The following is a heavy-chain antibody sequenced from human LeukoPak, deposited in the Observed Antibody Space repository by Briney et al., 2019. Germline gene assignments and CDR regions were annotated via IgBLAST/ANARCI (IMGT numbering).Heavy chain of an antibody. V-gene: IGHV3-30*02. J-gene: IGHJ4*02. D-gene: IGHD3-10*01. CDR3: AKDGRRGVY. CDR2: IRYDGSNK. Sequence: HAGGYLRLSCAASGFTFSSYGMHWVRQAPGKGLEWVAFIRYDGSNKYYADSVEGRFTISRDNSKNTLYLQMNSLRAEDTAVYYCAKDGRRGVYWGQGTLVTVSS. CDR1: GFTFSSYG.